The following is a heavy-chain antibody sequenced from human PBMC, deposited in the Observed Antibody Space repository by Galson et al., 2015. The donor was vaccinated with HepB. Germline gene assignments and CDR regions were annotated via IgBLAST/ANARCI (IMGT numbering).Heavy chain of an antibody. J-gene: IGHJ4*02. D-gene: IGHD3-9*01. CDR2: ISSSSSYT. CDR3: ARDSFGSRYFDWSPPAFDY. CDR1: GFTFSDYY. V-gene: IGHV3-11*06. Sequence: SLRLSCAASGFTFSDYYMSWIRQAPGKGLEWVSYISSSSSYTNYADSVKGRFTISRDNAKNSLYLQMNSLRAEDTAVYYCARDSFGSRYFDWSPPAFDYWGQGTLVTVSS.